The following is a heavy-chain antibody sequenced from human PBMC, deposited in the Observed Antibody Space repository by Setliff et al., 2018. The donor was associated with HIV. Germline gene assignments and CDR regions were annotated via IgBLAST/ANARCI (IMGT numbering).Heavy chain of an antibody. CDR2: INTNTGNP. V-gene: IGHV7-4-1*02. D-gene: IGHD6-6*01. J-gene: IGHJ5*02. CDR1: GYTFTSYA. CDR3: ARTPLSIAARSAWDWFDP. Sequence: AASVKVSCKASGYTFTSYAMNWVRQAPGQGLEWMGWINTNTGNPTYAQGFTGRFVFSLDTSVSTAYLQISSLKAEGTAVYYCARTPLSIAARSAWDWFDPWGQGTLVTVSS.